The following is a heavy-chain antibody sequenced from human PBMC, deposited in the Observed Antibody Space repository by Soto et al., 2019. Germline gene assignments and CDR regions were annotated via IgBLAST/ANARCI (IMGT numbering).Heavy chain of an antibody. D-gene: IGHD1-1*01. CDR2: ISTRSTYT. CDR3: ARDLAWKRGKVGRYYYGMDV. CDR1: GFIFSDYY. J-gene: IGHJ6*02. V-gene: IGHV3-11*06. Sequence: VSGGGLVKAGGSLRLSCAASGFIFSDYYMSWVRQTPGKGLEWVSYISTRSTYTNYADSVKGRFTISRDNTKNSLYLQMDSLRVEDTAVYYCARDLAWKRGKVGRYYYGMDVWGQGTTVTVSS.